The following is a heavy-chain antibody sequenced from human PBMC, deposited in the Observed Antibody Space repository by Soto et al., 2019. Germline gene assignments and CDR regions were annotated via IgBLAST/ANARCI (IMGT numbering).Heavy chain of an antibody. D-gene: IGHD5-18*01. CDR3: ARLWLQAYLDY. CDR2: IIPIFGTA. CDR1: GGTFSSYA. V-gene: IGHV1-69*13. J-gene: IGHJ4*02. Sequence: ASVNVSCKASGGTFSSYAISWVRQAPGQGLEWMGGIIPIFGTANYAQKFQGRVTITADESTSTAYMELGSLRCEDTAVYYCARLWLQAYLDYWGQGTLVTVSS.